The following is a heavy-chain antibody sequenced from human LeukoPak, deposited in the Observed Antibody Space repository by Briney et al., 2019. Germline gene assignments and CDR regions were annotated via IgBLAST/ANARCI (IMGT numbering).Heavy chain of an antibody. CDR3: AKDIVVVVAAPSYFDY. J-gene: IGHJ4*02. D-gene: IGHD2-15*01. CDR1: GFTFSIYA. Sequence: GGSLRLSCAASGFTFSIYAMSWVRQAPGKGLEWVSAISGSGGSTYYADSVKGRFTISRDNSKNTLYLQMNSLRAEDTAVYYCAKDIVVVVAAPSYFDYWGQGTLVTVSS. V-gene: IGHV3-23*01. CDR2: ISGSGGST.